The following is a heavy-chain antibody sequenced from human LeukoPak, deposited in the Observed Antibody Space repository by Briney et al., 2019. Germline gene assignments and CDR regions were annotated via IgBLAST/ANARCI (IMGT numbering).Heavy chain of an antibody. CDR3: ASRYYYGSSSSAFDI. Sequence: GGSLRLSCAASGFTVSSNYMNWVRQAPGKGLEWVSSISSSSSYIYYADSVKGRFTISRDNAKNSLYLQMNSLRAEDTAVYYCASRYYYGSSSSAFDIWGQGTMVTVSS. J-gene: IGHJ3*02. CDR1: GFTVSSNY. D-gene: IGHD3-10*01. V-gene: IGHV3-21*01. CDR2: ISSSSSYI.